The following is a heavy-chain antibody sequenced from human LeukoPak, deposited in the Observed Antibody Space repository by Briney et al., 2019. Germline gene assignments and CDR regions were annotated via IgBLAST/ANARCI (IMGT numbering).Heavy chain of an antibody. V-gene: IGHV3-23*01. CDR2: MSGSCSST. J-gene: IGHJ3*02. Sequence: PGGSLRLSCAASGFTFSRYSMSWVREAPGGGGEGVSDMSGSCSSTFYAHSVKGRFTIYREHPKNTLYPNMHSLRPEDGPVFYCSKGAYCGGDCYSGAFDIWGQGTMVTVSS. CDR3: SKGAYCGGDCYSGAFDI. CDR1: GFTFSRYS. D-gene: IGHD2-21*01.